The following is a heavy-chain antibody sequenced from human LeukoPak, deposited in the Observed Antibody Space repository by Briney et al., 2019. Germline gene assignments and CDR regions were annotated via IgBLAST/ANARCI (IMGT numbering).Heavy chain of an antibody. V-gene: IGHV1-24*01. J-gene: IGHJ6*02. CDR1: GYTLTELS. CDR2: FDPEDGET. D-gene: IGHD1-26*01. Sequence: GASVKVSCKVSGYTLTELSMNWVRQSPGKGLEWMGGFDPEDGETIYAQKFQGRVTMTEDTSTDTAYMELSSLRSDDTAVYYCATGSHLWGGMDVWGQGTTVTVSS. CDR3: ATGSHLWGGMDV.